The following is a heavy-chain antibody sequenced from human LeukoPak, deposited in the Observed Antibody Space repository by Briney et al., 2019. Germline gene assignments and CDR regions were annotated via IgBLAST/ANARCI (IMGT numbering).Heavy chain of an antibody. CDR2: IYYSGST. CDR3: ARRPLTAMDHWYFDY. Sequence: SETLSLTCTVSGGSISSSSYYWGWIRQPPGKGLEWIGSIYYSGSTYYNPSLKSRVTISVDTSKNQFSLKLSSVTAADTAVYYCARRPLTAMDHWYFDYWGQGTLVTVSS. D-gene: IGHD5-18*01. CDR1: GGSISSSSYY. J-gene: IGHJ4*02. V-gene: IGHV4-39*01.